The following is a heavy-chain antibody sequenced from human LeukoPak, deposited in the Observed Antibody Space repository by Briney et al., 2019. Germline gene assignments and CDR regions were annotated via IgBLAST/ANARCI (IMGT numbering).Heavy chain of an antibody. V-gene: IGHV4-39*01. Sequence: SETLSLTCTVSGGSISSSSYYWGWIRQPPGKGLEWIGSIYYSGSTNYNPSLKSRVTISVDTSKNQFSLKLSSVTAADTAVYYCANEGSDYDILTGYYNWFDPWGQGTLVTVSS. J-gene: IGHJ5*02. CDR3: ANEGSDYDILTGYYNWFDP. CDR1: GGSISSSSYY. D-gene: IGHD3-9*01. CDR2: IYYSGST.